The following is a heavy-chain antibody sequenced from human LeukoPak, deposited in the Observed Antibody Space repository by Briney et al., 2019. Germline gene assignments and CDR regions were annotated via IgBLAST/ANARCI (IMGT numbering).Heavy chain of an antibody. J-gene: IGHJ4*02. Sequence: QPGGSLRLSCAASGFPFSTYGMHWVRQAPGKGLEWVAVIRYDGSNKYYADSVKGRFTISRDTSKNTLYLQMNSLRAEDTAVYYCARDLVAGSPDYFDYWGQGTLVTVSS. CDR3: ARDLVAGSPDYFDY. V-gene: IGHV3-30*02. CDR2: IRYDGSNK. CDR1: GFPFSTYG. D-gene: IGHD6-19*01.